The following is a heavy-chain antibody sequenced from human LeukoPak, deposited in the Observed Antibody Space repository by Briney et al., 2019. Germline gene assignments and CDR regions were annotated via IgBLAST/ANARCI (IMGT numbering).Heavy chain of an antibody. CDR1: GFTFNYAW. J-gene: IGHJ4*02. D-gene: IGHD6-19*01. V-gene: IGHV3-15*04. CDR3: AKDEGTRQWLVLGFDY. CDR2: TVSEIDGGTT. Sequence: KAGGSLRLSCAASGFTFNYAWMSWVRQVPGKGLEWVGQTVSEIDGGTTDYATPVKGRFTISRDDSKSTLYLQMNSLRAEDTAVYYCAKDEGTRQWLVLGFDYWGQGTLVTVSS.